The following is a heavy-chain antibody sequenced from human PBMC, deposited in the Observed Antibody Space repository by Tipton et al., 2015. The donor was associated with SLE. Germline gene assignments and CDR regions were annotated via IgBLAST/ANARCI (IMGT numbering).Heavy chain of an antibody. Sequence: GSLRLSCVVSGFSFSTSWMSWVRQAPGKGLEWVANINQDGSEKYYVDSVKGRFTISRDNSKNTLYLQMNSLRDGDTAVYYCAKGRSPYGSGGSLDVWGKGTSVIVSS. V-gene: IGHV3-7*01. CDR2: INQDGSEK. CDR3: AKGRSPYGSGGSLDV. CDR1: GFSFSTSW. J-gene: IGHJ6*04. D-gene: IGHD3-10*01.